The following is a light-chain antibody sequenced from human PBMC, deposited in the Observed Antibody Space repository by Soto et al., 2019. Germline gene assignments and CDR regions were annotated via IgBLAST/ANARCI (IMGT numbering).Light chain of an antibody. CDR2: GAS. CDR1: QSVTSNY. Sequence: EIVLTQSPGTRSLSPGERATLSCRASQSVTSNYLAWYQQKPGQAPRLLLFGASIRDTGIPDMFSGSGSGTEFTLTIRRLESEDFAVYYCQQYGSSPGTFGQGTKVDIK. V-gene: IGKV3-20*01. J-gene: IGKJ1*01. CDR3: QQYGSSPGT.